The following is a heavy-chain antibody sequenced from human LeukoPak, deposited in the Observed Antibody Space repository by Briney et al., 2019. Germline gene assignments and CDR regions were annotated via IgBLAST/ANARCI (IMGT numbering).Heavy chain of an antibody. CDR2: IYSGGST. D-gene: IGHD3-9*01. J-gene: IGHJ6*03. V-gene: IGHV3-66*01. CDR3: AKAPYDILTGYYIPRNDYYYMDV. CDR1: GFTVSSNY. Sequence: PGGSLRLSCAASGFTVSSNYMSWVRQAPGKGLEWVSVIYSGGSTYYADSVKGRFTISRDNSKNTLYLQMNSLRAEDTAVYYCAKAPYDILTGYYIPRNDYYYMDVWGKGTTVTISS.